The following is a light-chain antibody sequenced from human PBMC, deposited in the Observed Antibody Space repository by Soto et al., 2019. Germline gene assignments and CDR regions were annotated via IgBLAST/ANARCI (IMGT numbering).Light chain of an antibody. CDR3: CSYAGSRKV. CDR1: NSDVGTYNL. CDR2: EGS. Sequence: QSALTQPASVSGSPGQSITISCTGTNSDVGTYNLVSWYQQHPGKAPKLIIYEGSKRPSGVSDRFSGSKSGNTASLTISGLQAEDEADYYCCSYAGSRKVFGGGTKLTVL. V-gene: IGLV2-23*01. J-gene: IGLJ2*01.